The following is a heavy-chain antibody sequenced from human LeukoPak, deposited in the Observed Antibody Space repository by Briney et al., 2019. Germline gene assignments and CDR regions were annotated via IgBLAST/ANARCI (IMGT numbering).Heavy chain of an antibody. CDR3: AKDLSYYDFWSGDTSWFDP. V-gene: IGHV3-23*01. Sequence: GGSLRLSCAASGFTFSSCAMSWVRQAPGKGLEWVSAISGSGGSTYYADSVKGRFTISRDNSKNTLYLQMNSLRAEDTAVYYCAKDLSYYDFWSGDTSWFDPWGQGTLVTVSS. CDR2: ISGSGGST. D-gene: IGHD3-3*01. J-gene: IGHJ5*02. CDR1: GFTFSSCA.